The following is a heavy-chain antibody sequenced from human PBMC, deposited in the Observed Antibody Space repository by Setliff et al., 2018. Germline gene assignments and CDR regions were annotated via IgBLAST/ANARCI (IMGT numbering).Heavy chain of an antibody. CDR3: ARDRDVSTIFGVVIPAASGLGY. CDR1: GDTFTAYY. Sequence: ASVKVSCKASGDTFTAYYMHWVLQAPGQGPEWMGWINPDSGATNFAQKFQGRVTMTRDTSTTTAYMDLNSLRSDDTATYFCARDRDVSTIFGVVIPAASGLGYWGQGTLVTVSS. J-gene: IGHJ4*02. CDR2: INPDSGAT. D-gene: IGHD3-3*01. V-gene: IGHV1-2*02.